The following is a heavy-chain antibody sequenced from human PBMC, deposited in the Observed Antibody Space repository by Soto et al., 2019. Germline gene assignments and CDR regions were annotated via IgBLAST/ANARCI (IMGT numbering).Heavy chain of an antibody. CDR2: IDPSDSYT. CDR1: GYSFTSYW. J-gene: IGHJ6*02. CDR3: ARQGTYYYGSGSPSYYYYGMDV. Sequence: PGESLKISCKGSGYSFTSYWISWVRQMPGKGLEWMRRIDPSDSYTNYSPSFQGHVTISADKSISTAYLQWSSLKASDTAMYYCARQGTYYYGSGSPSYYYYGMDVWGQGTTVPVSS. V-gene: IGHV5-10-1*01. D-gene: IGHD3-10*01.